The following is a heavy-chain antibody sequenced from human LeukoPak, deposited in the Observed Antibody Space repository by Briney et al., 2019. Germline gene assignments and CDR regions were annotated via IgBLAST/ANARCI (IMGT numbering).Heavy chain of an antibody. CDR2: ISAYNGNT. CDR1: GGTFSSYA. J-gene: IGHJ4*02. D-gene: IGHD2-15*01. V-gene: IGHV1-18*01. CDR3: ARGYYCSGGSCPPSGY. Sequence: ASVKVSCKASGGTFSSYAISWVRQAPGQGLEWMGWISAYNGNTNYAQKLQGRVTMTTDTSTSTAYMELRSLRSDDTAVYYCARGYYCSGGSCPPSGYWGQGTLVTVSS.